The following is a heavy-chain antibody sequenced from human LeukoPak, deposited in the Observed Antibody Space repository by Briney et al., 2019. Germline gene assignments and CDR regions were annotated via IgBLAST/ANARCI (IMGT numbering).Heavy chain of an antibody. V-gene: IGHV4-4*09. CDR1: GDSVSGHY. CDR2: IQVNGDP. Sequence: PSETLSLTCTVSGDSVSGHYWSWIRQAPGKGLECIGYIQVNGDPNYNPPLKDRGTLSLDTSKNPFSLRLRSVTAADTAVYYCARTARYFDSWGPGTLVTVSS. J-gene: IGHJ4*02. D-gene: IGHD2-15*01. CDR3: ARTARYFDS.